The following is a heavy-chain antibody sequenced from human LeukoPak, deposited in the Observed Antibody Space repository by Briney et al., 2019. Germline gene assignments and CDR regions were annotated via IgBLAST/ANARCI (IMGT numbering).Heavy chain of an antibody. D-gene: IGHD2-15*01. CDR3: AKDQDIVVVVAAGVCDY. J-gene: IGHJ4*02. CDR1: GFTFSSYG. CDR2: ISYDGSNK. V-gene: IGHV3-30*18. Sequence: GRSLRLSCAASGFTFSSYGMHWVRQAPGKGLEWVAVISYDGSNKYYADSVKGRFTISRDNSKNTLYLQMNSLRAEDTAVYYCAKDQDIVVVVAAGVCDYWGQGTLVTVSS.